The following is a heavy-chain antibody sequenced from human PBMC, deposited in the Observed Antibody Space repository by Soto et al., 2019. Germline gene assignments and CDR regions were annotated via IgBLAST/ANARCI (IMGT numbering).Heavy chain of an antibody. CDR2: TRNKANSHTT. D-gene: IGHD4-17*01. CDR1: GFIFSDHY. Sequence: GGSLRLSCAASGFIFSDHYMDWVRQAPGKGLEWVGRTRNKANSHTTEYAASVKGRFTISRDDSKNSLYLQMNSLKIEDTAVYYCARATMVTDYWGQGTLVTVSS. J-gene: IGHJ4*02. V-gene: IGHV3-72*01. CDR3: ARATMVTDY.